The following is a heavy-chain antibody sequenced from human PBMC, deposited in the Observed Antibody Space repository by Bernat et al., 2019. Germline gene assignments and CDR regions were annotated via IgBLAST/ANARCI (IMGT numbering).Heavy chain of an antibody. Sequence: QLHLQESGPGLVKPSETLSLTCTVSGDSISSRLYYWGWIRQPPGKGLEWIGSIYYSGSTYYNPSLKSQLTISVDTSKNLFSLKLSTVTAADTAVYYCARHPRATVLFDPWGQGTLVTVTT. CDR2: IYYSGST. J-gene: IGHJ5*02. D-gene: IGHD1-26*01. CDR3: ARHPRATVLFDP. CDR1: GDSISSRLYY. V-gene: IGHV4-39*01.